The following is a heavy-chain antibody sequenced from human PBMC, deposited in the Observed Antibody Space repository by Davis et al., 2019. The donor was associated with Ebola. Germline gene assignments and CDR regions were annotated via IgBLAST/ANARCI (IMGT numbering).Heavy chain of an antibody. CDR2: IYYTGSA. Sequence: PGGSLRLSCTVSGVSISRHYWSWIRQPPGKRLEWIGSIYYTGSAYYNSSLNSRVTISVDTSKNQFSLKLSSVSAADTAMYYCAERGGSVWGQGTLVTLSS. CDR1: GVSISRHY. J-gene: IGHJ4*02. D-gene: IGHD3-16*01. V-gene: IGHV4-59*11. CDR3: AERGGSV.